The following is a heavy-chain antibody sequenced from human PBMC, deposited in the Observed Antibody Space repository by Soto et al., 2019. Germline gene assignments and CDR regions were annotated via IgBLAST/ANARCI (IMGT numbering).Heavy chain of an antibody. CDR3: AKHGSMDV. CDR2: ISYDGSNK. V-gene: IGHV3-30*18. Sequence: QVQLVESGGGVVQPGRSLRLSCAASGFTFSSYGMHWVRQAPGKGLEWVAVISYDGSNKYYADSVKGRFTISRDNSTNTLYLQMNSLRAEDTAVYYCAKHGSMDVWGQGTTVTVSS. D-gene: IGHD6-25*01. CDR1: GFTFSSYG. J-gene: IGHJ6*02.